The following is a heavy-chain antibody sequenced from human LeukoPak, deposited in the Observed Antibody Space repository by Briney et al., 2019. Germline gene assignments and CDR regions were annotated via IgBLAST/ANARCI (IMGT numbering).Heavy chain of an antibody. CDR2: INHSGST. Sequence: PSETLSLTCTVSGGSISSSSYYWGWIRQPPGKGLEWIGEINHSGSTNYNPSLKSRVTISVDTSKNQFSLKLSSVTAADTAVYYCARGCDDSSGYYQYYFDYWGQGTLVTVSS. V-gene: IGHV4-39*07. J-gene: IGHJ4*02. CDR3: ARGCDDSSGYYQYYFDY. CDR1: GGSISSSSYY. D-gene: IGHD3-22*01.